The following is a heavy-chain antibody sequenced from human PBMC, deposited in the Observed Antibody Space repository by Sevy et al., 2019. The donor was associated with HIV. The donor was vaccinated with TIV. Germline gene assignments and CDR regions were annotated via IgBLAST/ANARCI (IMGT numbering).Heavy chain of an antibody. CDR3: ARELGVLLWFGESQLHNAFDI. CDR2: ISAYNGNT. J-gene: IGHJ3*02. V-gene: IGHV1-18*01. CDR1: GYTFTSYG. D-gene: IGHD3-10*01. Sequence: ASVKVSCKASGYTFTSYGISWVRQAPGQGLEWMGWISAYNGNTNYAQKLQGRVTMTTDTSTSTAYMELRSLRSDDTAVYYCARELGVLLWFGESQLHNAFDIWGQGTMVTVSS.